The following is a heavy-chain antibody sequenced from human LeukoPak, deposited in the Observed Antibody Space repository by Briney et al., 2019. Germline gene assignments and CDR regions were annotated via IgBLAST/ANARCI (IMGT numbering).Heavy chain of an antibody. CDR2: IIPIFGTA. V-gene: IGHV1-69*13. CDR1: GGTFSSYA. CDR3: ARSTVLMVYAISWFDP. D-gene: IGHD2-8*01. Sequence: GASVKVSCKASGGTFSSYAISWVRQAPGQGLEWMGGIIPIFGTANYAQKFQGRVTITADESTSTAYVELSSLRSEDTAAYYCARSTVLMVYAISWFDPWGQGTLVTVSS. J-gene: IGHJ5*02.